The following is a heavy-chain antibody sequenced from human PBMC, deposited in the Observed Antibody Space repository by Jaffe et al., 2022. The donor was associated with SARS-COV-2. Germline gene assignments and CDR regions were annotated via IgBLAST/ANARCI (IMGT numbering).Heavy chain of an antibody. J-gene: IGHJ6*02. Sequence: EVQLVESGGGLVQPGRSLRLSCAASGFTFDDYAMHWVRQAPGKGLEWVSGISWNSGSIGYADSVKGRFTISRDNAKNSLYLQMNSLRAEDTALYYCAKDPHARILYSIQRTGGMDVWGQGTTVTVSS. CDR1: GFTFDDYA. CDR3: AKDPHARILYSIQRTGGMDV. CDR2: ISWNSGSI. D-gene: IGHD2-8*01. V-gene: IGHV3-9*01.